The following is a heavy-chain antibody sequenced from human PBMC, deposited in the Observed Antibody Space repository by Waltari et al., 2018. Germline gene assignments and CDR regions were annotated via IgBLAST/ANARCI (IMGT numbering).Heavy chain of an antibody. CDR1: GFTFSSYG. CDR2: IWYDGSNK. V-gene: IGHV3-33*08. CDR3: AINGYCGSTSCSSNQTGAY. D-gene: IGHD2-2*01. J-gene: IGHJ4*02. Sequence: QVQLVESGGGVVQPGRSLRLSCAASGFTFSSYGMHWVRQAPGKGLEWVAVIWYDGSNKYYADSVKGRFTISRDNSKNTLYLQMNSLRAEDTAMYYCAINGYCGSTSCSSNQTGAYWGQGTLVTVSS.